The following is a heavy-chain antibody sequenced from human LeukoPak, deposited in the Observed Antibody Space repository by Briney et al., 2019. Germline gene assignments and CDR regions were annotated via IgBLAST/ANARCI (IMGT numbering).Heavy chain of an antibody. D-gene: IGHD3-16*01. J-gene: IGHJ4*02. CDR1: GFTFDDYA. V-gene: IGHV3-9*01. Sequence: GRSLRLSCAVSGFTFDDYAMHWVRQAPGKGLEWVSGISWNSGSIDYADSVNGRFTISRDNAKNSLYLQMNSLRAEDTALYYCAKGDDYDYVVKGNYFDYWGQGTLVTVSS. CDR3: AKGDDYDYVVKGNYFDY. CDR2: ISWNSGSI.